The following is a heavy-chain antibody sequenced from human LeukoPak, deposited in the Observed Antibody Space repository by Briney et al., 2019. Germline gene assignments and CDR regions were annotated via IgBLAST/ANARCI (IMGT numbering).Heavy chain of an antibody. D-gene: IGHD3-16*01. J-gene: IGHJ6*03. V-gene: IGHV1-69*06. CDR1: GDRFSSYA. CDR2: VIPIFGTA. CDR3: AKQGAVRQDYYMDV. Sequence: ASVKVSCKASGDRFSSYAITWVRQAPGQGREWLGRVIPIFGTANYPQKFQGRVTITADIFSSTVYIEMTNLTSDDTAVYFCAKQGAVRQDYYMDVWGNGTTVSVS.